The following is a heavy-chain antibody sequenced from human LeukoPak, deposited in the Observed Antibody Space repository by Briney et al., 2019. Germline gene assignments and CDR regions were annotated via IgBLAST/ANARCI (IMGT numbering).Heavy chain of an antibody. D-gene: IGHD3-3*01. CDR2: VFYGGMT. V-gene: IGHV4-59*11. J-gene: IGHJ4*02. CDR3: ASGTVFGVITPQYFHY. CDR1: AGSISTPY. Sequence: SETLSLTCSVSAGSISTPYWHWIRQSPGKGLEWIGFVFYGGMTNYNPSLKSRVTISLDTSKNQFSLKPTSVTAADTAVYYCASGTVFGVITPQYFHYWGQGTRVTVSS.